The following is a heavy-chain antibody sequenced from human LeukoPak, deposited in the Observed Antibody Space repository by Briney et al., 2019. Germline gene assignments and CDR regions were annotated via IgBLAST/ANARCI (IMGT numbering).Heavy chain of an antibody. CDR3: ASPRGSRGTYDFWSGYDNYLDP. Sequence: ASVKVSCKTSGYTFNSYGVSWVRQATGQGPEWMGWISAYNGNTNYAKKLQGRLTLTTDTSTSTVYMELRSLRSDDTAIYYCASPRGSRGTYDFWSGYDNYLDPWGQGTLVTVSS. CDR2: ISAYNGNT. CDR1: GYTFNSYG. V-gene: IGHV1-18*01. D-gene: IGHD3-3*01. J-gene: IGHJ5*02.